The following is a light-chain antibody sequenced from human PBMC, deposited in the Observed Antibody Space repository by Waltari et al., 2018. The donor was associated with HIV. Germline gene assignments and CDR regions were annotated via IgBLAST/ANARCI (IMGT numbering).Light chain of an antibody. V-gene: IGLV1-44*01. CDR3: AAWDDSLNGYV. J-gene: IGLJ1*01. Sequence: QSVLTQQPSASGTPGQRVTISCSGGSSNIGSNTVNWFQQLPGTAPKPLIYNNDTRPSGFPARFFGSTSGTSASLAISGLQSEDEADYYCAAWDDSLNGYVFGTGTKVTVL. CDR2: NND. CDR1: SSNIGSNT.